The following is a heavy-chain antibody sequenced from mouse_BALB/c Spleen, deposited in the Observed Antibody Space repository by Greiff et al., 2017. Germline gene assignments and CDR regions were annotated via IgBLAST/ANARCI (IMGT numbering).Heavy chain of an antibody. Sequence: QVQLKQSGAELARPGASVKMSCKASGYTFTSYTMHWVKQRPGQGLEWIGYINPSSGYTNYNQKFKDKATLTADKSSSTAYMQLSSLTSEDSAVYYCARDYYGSAMDYWGQGTSVTVSS. CDR2: INPSSGYT. CDR3: ARDYYGSAMDY. D-gene: IGHD1-1*01. CDR1: GYTFTSYT. V-gene: IGHV1-4*01. J-gene: IGHJ4*01.